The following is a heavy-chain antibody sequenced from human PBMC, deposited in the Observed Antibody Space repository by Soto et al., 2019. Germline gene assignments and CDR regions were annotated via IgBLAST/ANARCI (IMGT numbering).Heavy chain of an antibody. CDR3: ARDSISGYDYFGGPGGFDY. CDR1: GGSISSYY. D-gene: IGHD5-12*01. V-gene: IGHV4-59*01. J-gene: IGHJ4*02. CDR2: IYYSGST. Sequence: SLTCTVSGGSISSYYWSWIRQPPGKGLEWIGYIYYSGSTNYNPSLKSRVTISVDTSKNQFSLKLSSVTAADTAVYYCARDSISGYDYFGGPGGFDYWGQGTLVTVSS.